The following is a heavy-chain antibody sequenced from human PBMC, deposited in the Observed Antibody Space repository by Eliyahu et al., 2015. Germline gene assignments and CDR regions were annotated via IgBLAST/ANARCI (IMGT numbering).Heavy chain of an antibody. CDR3: AREVSHSGYIGRDYYYYYMDV. D-gene: IGHD5-12*01. CDR2: IIPILDXA. Sequence: QVQLVQSGAAVKKPGSSVXVSCKASGGTFSSYTISWVRQAPGQGLEWMGRIIPILDXANYAXKFQGRVTITADKSTSTAYMELSSLRSEDTAVYYCAREVSHSGYIGRDYYYYYMDVWGKGTTVTVSS. J-gene: IGHJ6*03. V-gene: IGHV1-69*08. CDR1: GGTFSSYT.